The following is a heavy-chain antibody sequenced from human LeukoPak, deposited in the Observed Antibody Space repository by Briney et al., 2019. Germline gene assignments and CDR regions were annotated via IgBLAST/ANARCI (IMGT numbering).Heavy chain of an antibody. J-gene: IGHJ1*01. CDR1: GGSISSNY. CDR3: ATLRYCSGGSCFPKYFQY. D-gene: IGHD2-15*01. Sequence: SETLSLTCTVSGGSISSNYWSWIRQPPGKGLEWIGYIYYSGYTNYNPSLKSRVTMSVDTSKNQFSLKLTSVTAADTAVYYCATLRYCSGGSCFPKYFQYWGQGTLVTVSS. CDR2: IYYSGYT. V-gene: IGHV4-59*08.